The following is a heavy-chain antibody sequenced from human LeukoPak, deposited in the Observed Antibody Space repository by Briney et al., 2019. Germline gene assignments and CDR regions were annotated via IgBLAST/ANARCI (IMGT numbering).Heavy chain of an antibody. CDR2: IKQDGSEK. D-gene: IGHD3-22*01. CDR3: ARDLGQYYDTSDNWFDP. CDR1: GFTFSSYW. Sequence: GGSLRLSCAASGFTFSSYWMSWVRQAPGKGLEWVANIKQDGSEKYYVDSVKGRFTISRDNAKNSLYLQMNSLRDEDTAVYYCARDLGQYYDTSDNWFDPWGQGTLVTVSS. V-gene: IGHV3-7*01. J-gene: IGHJ5*02.